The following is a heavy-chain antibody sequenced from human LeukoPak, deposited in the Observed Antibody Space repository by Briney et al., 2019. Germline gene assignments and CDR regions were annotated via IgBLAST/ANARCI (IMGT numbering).Heavy chain of an antibody. CDR2: INSDGSST. CDR3: ARVCDGYNYDAFDI. V-gene: IGHV3-74*01. J-gene: IGHJ3*02. D-gene: IGHD5-24*01. Sequence: PGGSLRLPCSASGFTYSNCWMHWVRQVAGKELVGVARINSDGSSTTYADSVKGRFTISSENAKNTLYLQMNSLRGEDTAVYYCARVCDGYNYDAFDIWGQGTMVTVSS. CDR1: GFTYSNCW.